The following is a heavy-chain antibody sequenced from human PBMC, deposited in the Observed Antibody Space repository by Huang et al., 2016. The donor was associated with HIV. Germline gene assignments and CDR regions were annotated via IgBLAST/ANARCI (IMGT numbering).Heavy chain of an antibody. Sequence: QLQLQESGPGQVKPSETLSLTCTVSGDFISSTNYYWGWIRQSPGKGLEWVGSVYQGGSTNYNPSLKSRVTLAVDTYRNQFSLRLNSVTAADTAVYYCASQHIGAAATWFWGRGTQVAVSS. V-gene: IGHV4-39*01. CDR1: GDFISSTNYY. CDR3: ASQHIGAAATWF. J-gene: IGHJ4*02. CDR2: VYQGGST. D-gene: IGHD6-13*01.